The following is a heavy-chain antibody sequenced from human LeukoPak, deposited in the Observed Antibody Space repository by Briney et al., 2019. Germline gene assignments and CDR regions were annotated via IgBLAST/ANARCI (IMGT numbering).Heavy chain of an antibody. J-gene: IGHJ4*02. CDR3: ARSTYDILTGYSPFDY. CDR2: IYTSGST. Sequence: KTSETLSLTCTVSGGSISSYYWSWIRQPAGRGLEWIGRIYTSGSTNYNPSLKSRVTMSVDTSKNQFSLKLSSVTAADTAVYYCARSTYDILTGYSPFDYWGQGTLVTVSS. V-gene: IGHV4-4*07. D-gene: IGHD3-9*01. CDR1: GGSISSYY.